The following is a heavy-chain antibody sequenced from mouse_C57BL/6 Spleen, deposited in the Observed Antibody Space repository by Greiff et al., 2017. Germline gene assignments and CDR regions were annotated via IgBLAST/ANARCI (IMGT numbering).Heavy chain of an antibody. CDR1: GFTFSSYA. D-gene: IGHD5-1*01. J-gene: IGHJ2*01. Sequence: EVKLQESGGGLVKPGGSLKLSCAASGFTFSSYAMSWVRQTPEKRLEWVATISDGGSYTYYPDNVKGRFTISRDNAKNNLYLQMSHLKSEDTAMYYCAREGKMGVRPYYFDDWGQGTTLTVAS. CDR3: AREGKMGVRPYYFDD. CDR2: ISDGGSYT. V-gene: IGHV5-4*01.